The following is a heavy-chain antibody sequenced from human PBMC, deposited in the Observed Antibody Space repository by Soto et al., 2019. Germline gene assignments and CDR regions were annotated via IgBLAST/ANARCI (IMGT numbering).Heavy chain of an antibody. J-gene: IGHJ4*02. CDR1: GGSISSTIYY. Sequence: SETLSLTCTVSGGSISSTIYYWGWIRQPPGKGLEWIGSIYYSGSTYYNPSLQSRVTIPVDTSKNKFSLKLSSVTAADTAVYYCARDRTQQTIFDHWGQGNMVTVSS. V-gene: IGHV4-39*01. CDR3: ARDRTQQTIFDH. CDR2: IYYSGST. D-gene: IGHD2-15*01.